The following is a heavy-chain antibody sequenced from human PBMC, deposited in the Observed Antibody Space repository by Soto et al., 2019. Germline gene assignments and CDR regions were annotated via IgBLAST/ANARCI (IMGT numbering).Heavy chain of an antibody. D-gene: IGHD6-13*01. Sequence: QVQLVESGGGVVQPGRSLRLSCATSGFTFSSYGMHWVRQAPGKGLEWVAIIWSDGSNRYYAGSVKGRFTISRDDSKNTLYLQMNSLRAEDTAVYYCARHVASAALGYMDVWGKGTTVTVSS. CDR2: IWSDGSNR. CDR1: GFTFSSYG. J-gene: IGHJ6*03. V-gene: IGHV3-33*01. CDR3: ARHVASAALGYMDV.